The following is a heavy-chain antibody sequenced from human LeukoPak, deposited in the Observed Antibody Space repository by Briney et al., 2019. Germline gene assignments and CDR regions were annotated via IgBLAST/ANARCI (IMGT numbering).Heavy chain of an antibody. CDR2: ISGNSAGT. D-gene: IGHD5-12*01. CDR3: ARSRIGGDSGYDTD. CDR1: GFTFDVYG. Sequence: VGFLRLSCAASGFTFDVYGMSWVRQAPGKGLEWVSGISGNSAGTDYADSVKGRFTISRDNANNSLYLQMTSLRAEDTALYYCARSRIGGDSGYDTDWGQGTLVTVSS. J-gene: IGHJ4*02. V-gene: IGHV3-20*04.